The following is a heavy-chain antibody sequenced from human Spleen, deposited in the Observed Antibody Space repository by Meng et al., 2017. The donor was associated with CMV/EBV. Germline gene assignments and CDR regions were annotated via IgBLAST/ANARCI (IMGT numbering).Heavy chain of an antibody. CDR3: ARGVTNAGNNHNWFDP. D-gene: IGHD1-14*01. CDR2: IIPIFGTA. J-gene: IGHJ5*02. V-gene: IGHV1-69*05. CDR1: GGTFTSYA. Sequence: SVKVSCKASGGTFTSYAISWVRPAPGQGLEWMGGIIPIFGTANYAQKFQGRVTITTDESTSTAYMELSSLRSEDTAVYYCARGVTNAGNNHNWFDPWGQGTLVTVSS.